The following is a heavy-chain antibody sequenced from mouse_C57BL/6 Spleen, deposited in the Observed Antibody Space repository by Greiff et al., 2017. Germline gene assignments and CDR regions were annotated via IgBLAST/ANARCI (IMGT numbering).Heavy chain of an antibody. J-gene: IGHJ2*01. CDR1: GYSITSGYY. CDR3: ARGATGTDY. D-gene: IGHD4-1*02. V-gene: IGHV3-6*01. CDR2: ISYDGSN. Sequence: EVQLQESGPGLVKPSQSLSLTCSVTGYSITSGYYWNWIRQFPGNKLEWMGYISYDGSNNYNPSLKNRISITRDTSKNQFFLQSNSVTTEDTATYCSARGATGTDYWGQGTTRTVSS.